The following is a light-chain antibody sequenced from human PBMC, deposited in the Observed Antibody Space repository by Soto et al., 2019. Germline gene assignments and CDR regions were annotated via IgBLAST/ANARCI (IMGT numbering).Light chain of an antibody. Sequence: QSALTQPRSVSGSPGQSVTISCTGTSSDIGGQNFVSWYRQHPGKAPKLIIYDVTKRPSGVPDRFSCSKSGNTASLTISGLQAEDESDYYCCSYAGNYTLIFGGGTKLTVL. CDR2: DVT. CDR3: CSYAGNYTLI. V-gene: IGLV2-11*01. CDR1: SSDIGGQNF. J-gene: IGLJ2*01.